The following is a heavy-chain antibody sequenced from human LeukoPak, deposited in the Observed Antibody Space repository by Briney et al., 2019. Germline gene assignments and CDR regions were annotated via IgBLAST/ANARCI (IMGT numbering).Heavy chain of an antibody. CDR3: TQSNY. J-gene: IGHJ4*02. CDR1: GFTFGGSP. V-gene: IGHV3-73*01. CDR2: IRSKADNYAT. Sequence: GGSLRLSCAASGFTFGGSPILWVRQASGKGLEWVGRIRSKADNYATAYAASVQGRRTISRDDSKSTAYLQLNSLKTEDTAVYYCTQSNYWGQGALVTVSS.